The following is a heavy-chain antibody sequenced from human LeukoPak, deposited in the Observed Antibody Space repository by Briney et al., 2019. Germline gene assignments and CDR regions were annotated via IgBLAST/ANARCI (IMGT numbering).Heavy chain of an antibody. D-gene: IGHD3-22*01. V-gene: IGHV3-30*18. CDR3: ANSPSGHYYDSSGYYSA. CDR2: ISYDGSNK. J-gene: IGHJ4*02. Sequence: GGSLRLSWAASGFTFSSCGMPWVRQAPGKGLEWVAVISYDGSNKYYADSVKGRFTISRDNSKNTLYLQMNSLRAEDTAVYYCANSPSGHYYDSSGYYSAWGQGTLVTVSS. CDR1: GFTFSSCG.